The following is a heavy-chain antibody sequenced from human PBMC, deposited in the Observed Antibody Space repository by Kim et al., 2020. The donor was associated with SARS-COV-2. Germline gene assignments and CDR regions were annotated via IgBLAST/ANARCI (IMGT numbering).Heavy chain of an antibody. Sequence: SETLSLTCTVSGGSISSSSYYWGWIRQPPGKGLEWIGSIYYSGSTYYNPSLKSRVTISVDTSKNQFSLKLSSVTAADTAVYYCARPMVRGVMRAFDIWGQGTMVTVSS. V-gene: IGHV4-39*01. J-gene: IGHJ3*02. CDR1: GGSISSSSYY. D-gene: IGHD3-10*01. CDR2: IYYSGST. CDR3: ARPMVRGVMRAFDI.